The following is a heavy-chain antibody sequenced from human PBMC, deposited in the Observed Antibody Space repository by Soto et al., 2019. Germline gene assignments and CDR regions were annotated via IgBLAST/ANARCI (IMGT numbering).Heavy chain of an antibody. CDR1: GYSSTSYW. CDR2: IDPSDSYT. V-gene: IGHV5-10-1*01. CDR3: ARLTYYYDSSGYYHASAFDI. Sequence: PGESLKISCKGSGYSSTSYWISWVRQMPGKGLEWMGRIDPSDSYTNYSPSFQGHVTISADKSISTAYLQWSSLKASDTAMYYCARLTYYYDSSGYYHASAFDIWGQGTMVTVS. D-gene: IGHD3-22*01. J-gene: IGHJ3*02.